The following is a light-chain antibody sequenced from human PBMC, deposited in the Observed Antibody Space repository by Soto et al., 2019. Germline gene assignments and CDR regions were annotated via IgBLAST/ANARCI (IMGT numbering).Light chain of an antibody. J-gene: IGKJ2*01. V-gene: IGKV1-5*01. CDR1: QSFNEW. CDR2: NAS. Sequence: DIQMTQSPSTLSASVGERISMTYRASQSFNEWVAWYHVRPGETPKLLLSNASKLEIGVPSRFSGAGSGTAFTLTIVRLQTEDVGTYYCQETNSYFFGPGTKVEIK. CDR3: QETNSYF.